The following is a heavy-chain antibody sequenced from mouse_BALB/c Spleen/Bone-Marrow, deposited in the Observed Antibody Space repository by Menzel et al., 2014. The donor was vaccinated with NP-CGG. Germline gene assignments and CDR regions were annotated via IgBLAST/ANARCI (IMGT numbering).Heavy chain of an antibody. V-gene: IGHV1-15*01. J-gene: IGHJ3*01. Sequence: QGERRQAGAERVGPRGFLTLSCNSSGSTFTEHEKPLVKPRPVLGLEWMGAIDPETGGTAYNQKFKGKATLTADKSSSTDNKKLHSLTSDDYDVYYSSGCDWFEYWGQGTMVTVSA. CDR2: IDPETGGT. CDR3: SGCDWFEY. CDR1: GSTFTEHE. D-gene: IGHD3-1*01.